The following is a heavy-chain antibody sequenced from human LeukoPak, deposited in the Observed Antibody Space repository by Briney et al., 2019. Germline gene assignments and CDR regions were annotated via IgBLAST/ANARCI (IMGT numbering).Heavy chain of an antibody. J-gene: IGHJ6*02. CDR1: GYTFTSYG. CDR2: ISAYNGNT. CDR3: ARGSGRHYYYYGMDV. Sequence: ASVKVSCKASGYTFTSYGISWVRQAPGQGLEWMGWISAYNGNTNYAQKLQGRVTMTTDTSTSTAYMGLRSLRSDDTAVYYCARGSGRHYYYYGMDVWGQGTTVTVSS. D-gene: IGHD1-26*01. V-gene: IGHV1-18*01.